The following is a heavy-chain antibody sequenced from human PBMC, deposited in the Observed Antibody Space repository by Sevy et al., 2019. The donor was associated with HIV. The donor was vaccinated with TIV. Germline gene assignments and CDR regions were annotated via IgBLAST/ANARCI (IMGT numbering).Heavy chain of an antibody. CDR1: GFTFDDYA. Sequence: GGSLRLSCAASGFTFDDYAMHWVRQGPGKGLEWVSGISWRGFSIGNADSVKGRFTISSDNAKNSLYLQMNSLRPEDTALYACVKDKSAAASRCGFDYWGQGTLVTVSS. J-gene: IGHJ4*02. CDR3: VKDKSAAASRCGFDY. D-gene: IGHD6-13*01. CDR2: ISWRGFSI. V-gene: IGHV3-9*01.